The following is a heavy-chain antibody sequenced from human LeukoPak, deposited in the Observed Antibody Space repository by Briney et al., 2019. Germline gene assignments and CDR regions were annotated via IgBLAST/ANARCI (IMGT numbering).Heavy chain of an antibody. CDR2: ISISGTTI. CDR3: AREGLWGAARDAFDI. Sequence: RGSLRLSCAASGFTFSTYEMNWVRQAPGKGLEWVSYISISGTTIYYADSVKGRFTISRDNAKNSLYLQMNSLRVEDMAVYYCAREGLWGAARDAFDIWGQGTMVTVSS. J-gene: IGHJ3*02. D-gene: IGHD6-6*01. CDR1: GFTFSTYE. V-gene: IGHV3-48*03.